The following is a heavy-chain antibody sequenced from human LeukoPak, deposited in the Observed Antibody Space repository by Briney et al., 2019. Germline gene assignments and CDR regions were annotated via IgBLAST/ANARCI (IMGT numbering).Heavy chain of an antibody. Sequence: GESLTLSCGVSGFIVSRNYVSWVCLPPPKGLGRVSVIFGGGSTYYSDSVTGRFSISRDTSKNTVYLQMISLRAEDTAVYYCARDYSDSSVYLAYWGQGALVTVSS. D-gene: IGHD3-22*01. J-gene: IGHJ4*02. CDR1: GFIVSRNY. V-gene: IGHV3-66*01. CDR3: ARDYSDSSVYLAY. CDR2: IFGGGST.